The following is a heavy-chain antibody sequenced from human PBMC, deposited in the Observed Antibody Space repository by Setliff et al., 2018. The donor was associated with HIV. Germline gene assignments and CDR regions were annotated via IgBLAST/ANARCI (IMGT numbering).Heavy chain of an antibody. D-gene: IGHD3-9*01. CDR1: SKSFSNSY. Sequence: SETLSLTCAVYSKSFSNSYWTWIRQPPGKGLEWIGEVNHIGGTNYNPSLKSRVSISIDTSKKQFSLKLTSVTAADTATYYCAAPRGMSTILVYWGQGSLVTVSS. V-gene: IGHV4-34*01. CDR3: AAPRGMSTILVY. CDR2: VNHIGGT. J-gene: IGHJ4*02.